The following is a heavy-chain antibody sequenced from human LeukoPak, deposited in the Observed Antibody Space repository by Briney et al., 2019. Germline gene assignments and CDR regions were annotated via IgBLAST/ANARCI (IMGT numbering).Heavy chain of an antibody. CDR2: IYYSGST. J-gene: IGHJ4*02. Sequence: SETLSLTCTVSGGSISSYYLSWIRQPPGKGLEWIGYIYYSGSTNYNPSLKSRVTISVDTSKNQFSLKLSSVTAADTAVYYCARGSRWLVETFEYWGQGTLVTVSS. CDR1: GGSISSYY. V-gene: IGHV4-59*01. CDR3: ARGSRWLVETFEY. D-gene: IGHD6-19*01.